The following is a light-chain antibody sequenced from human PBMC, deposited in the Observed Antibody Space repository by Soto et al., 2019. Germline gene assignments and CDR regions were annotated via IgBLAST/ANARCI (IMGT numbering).Light chain of an antibody. Sequence: QPVLTQPPSASGTPGQRVTISCSGSSSNIGSNYVYWYQQFPGTAPKLLISRNNERPSGVPDRFSGSKSGTSASLAISGLRSEDEADYYCAAWDDSLSAVVFGGGTKVTVL. CDR2: RNN. CDR3: AAWDDSLSAVV. V-gene: IGLV1-47*01. J-gene: IGLJ2*01. CDR1: SSNIGSNY.